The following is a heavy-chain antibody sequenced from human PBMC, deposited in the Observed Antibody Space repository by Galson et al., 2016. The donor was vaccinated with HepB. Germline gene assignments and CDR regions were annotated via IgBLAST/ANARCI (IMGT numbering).Heavy chain of an antibody. CDR1: GFTFSHAW. D-gene: IGHD6-19*01. Sequence: SLRLSCAASGFTFSHAWMSWVRQAPGKGLEWVGRVKSRLDGGTTDYAAPVKDRFTISRDDSKNTLYLQMSSLRAEDTAIYYCAKSSSGWLGDPNDSFDIWGQGTMVTASS. J-gene: IGHJ3*02. CDR2: VKSRLDGGTT. CDR3: AKSSSGWLGDPNDSFDI. V-gene: IGHV3-15*01.